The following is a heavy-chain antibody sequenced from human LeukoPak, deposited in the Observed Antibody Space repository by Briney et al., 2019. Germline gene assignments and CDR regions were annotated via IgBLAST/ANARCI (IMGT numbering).Heavy chain of an antibody. CDR3: ARRQIAATGTHAPLQH. J-gene: IGHJ1*01. CDR2: VRYDGSSK. CDR1: GFTFSSYG. Sequence: GGSLRLSCAASGFTFSSYGMHWVRQAPGKGLEWVAFVRYDGSSKFYADSVKGRFTISRDNSENTLFPQMNSLRAEDTAVYYCARRQIAATGTHAPLQHWGQGTLVTVSS. V-gene: IGHV3-30*02. D-gene: IGHD6-13*01.